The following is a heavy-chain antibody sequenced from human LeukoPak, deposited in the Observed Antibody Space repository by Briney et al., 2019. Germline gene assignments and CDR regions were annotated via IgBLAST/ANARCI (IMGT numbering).Heavy chain of an antibody. J-gene: IGHJ4*02. V-gene: IGHV4-34*01. Sequence: SETLSLTCAVYGGSFSGYYWSRIRQPPGKGLEWIGEINHSGSTNYNPSLKSRVTISVDTSKNQFSLKLSSVTAADTAVYYCARVRVWGSYRPYYFGYWGQGTLVTVPS. CDR2: INHSGST. CDR3: ARVRVWGSYRPYYFGY. D-gene: IGHD3-16*02. CDR1: GGSFSGYY.